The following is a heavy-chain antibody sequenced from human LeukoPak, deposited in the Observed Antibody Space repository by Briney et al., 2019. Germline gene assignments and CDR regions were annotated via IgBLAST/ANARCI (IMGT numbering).Heavy chain of an antibody. D-gene: IGHD3-22*01. V-gene: IGHV1-69*13. Sequence: ASVKVSCKVSGTTFGLSAISWVRQAPGQGLQWMGGSIPIFSRADYAQRFQDRITISWDASTGTDYMELRSLTFDDTAVYYCARVGPARRDHYYPSSGDYLPVFEIWGHGTMVTVSS. CDR2: SIPIFSRA. CDR3: ARVGPARRDHYYPSSGDYLPVFEI. CDR1: GTTFGLSA. J-gene: IGHJ3*02.